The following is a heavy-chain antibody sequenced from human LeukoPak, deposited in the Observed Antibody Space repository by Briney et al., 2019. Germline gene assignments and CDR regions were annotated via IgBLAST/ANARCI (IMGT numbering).Heavy chain of an antibody. V-gene: IGHV3-21*01. J-gene: IGHJ4*02. D-gene: IGHD2-2*01. CDR3: TRDPVPAAID. CDR2: ISSSSSYI. CDR1: GFTFSSYS. Sequence: PGGSLRLSCAASGFTFSSYSMNWVRQAPGKGLEWVSSISSSSSYIYYADSVKGRFTISRDNAKNSLCLQMNSLRAEDTAVYYCTRDPVPAAIDWGQGTLVTVSS.